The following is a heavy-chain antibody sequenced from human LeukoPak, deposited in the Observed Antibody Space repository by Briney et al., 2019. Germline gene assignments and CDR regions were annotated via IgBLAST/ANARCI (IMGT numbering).Heavy chain of an antibody. V-gene: IGHV4-39*01. D-gene: IGHD3-22*01. J-gene: IGHJ4*02. Sequence: SETLSLTCTVSGGSISSSSYCWGWIRRPPGKGLEWIASIYYSGITYYSPSLKSRVTISVDTSKNQFSLKLSSVTAADTAVYYCARQPIVVVIAPFDYWGQGTLVTVSS. CDR1: GGSISSSSYC. CDR2: IYYSGIT. CDR3: ARQPIVVVIAPFDY.